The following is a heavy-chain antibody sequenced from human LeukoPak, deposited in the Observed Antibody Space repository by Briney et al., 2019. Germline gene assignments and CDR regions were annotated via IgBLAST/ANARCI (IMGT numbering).Heavy chain of an antibody. CDR2: INSDGSST. CDR1: GFTFSSYW. J-gene: IGHJ4*02. CDR3: ARDRPIVGASDY. V-gene: IGHV3-74*01. Sequence: PTGGSLRLSCAASGFTFSSYWMHWVRQAPGKGLVWVSRINSDGSSTSYADSVKGRFTISRDNAKNTLYLQLNSLRPEDTAVYYCARDRPIVGASDYWGQGTLVTVSS. D-gene: IGHD1-26*01.